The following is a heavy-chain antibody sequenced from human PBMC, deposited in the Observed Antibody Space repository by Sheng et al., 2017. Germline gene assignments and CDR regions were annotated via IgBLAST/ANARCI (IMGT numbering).Heavy chain of an antibody. CDR1: GGTFSSYA. CDR2: IIPIFGTA. CDR3: ARDRAVYAIRYYYYGMDV. V-gene: IGHV1-69*01. J-gene: IGHJ6*02. D-gene: IGHD2-8*01. Sequence: QVLLMQSGAEVKKPGSSVTVSCRASGGTFSSYAISWVRQAPGQGLEWMGGIIPIFGTANYAQKFQGRVTITADESTSTAYMELSSLRSEDTAVYYCARDRAVYAIRYYYYGMDVWGQG.